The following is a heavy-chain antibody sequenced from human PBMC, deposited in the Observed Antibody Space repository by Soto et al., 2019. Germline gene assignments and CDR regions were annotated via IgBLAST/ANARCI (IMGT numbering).Heavy chain of an antibody. Sequence: QVQLVQSGAEVKKPGSSVKVSCKASGGTFSSYAISWVRQAPGQGLEWMGGIIPISDTTNYAQKFQGRVTITPDESTSTAYIELSSLRSEDTAVYYCARSQGSSTSLEIYYYYYYGMDVWGQGTTVTVSS. D-gene: IGHD2-2*01. CDR2: IIPISDTT. J-gene: IGHJ6*02. CDR1: GGTFSSYA. CDR3: ARSQGSSTSLEIYYYYYYGMDV. V-gene: IGHV1-69*01.